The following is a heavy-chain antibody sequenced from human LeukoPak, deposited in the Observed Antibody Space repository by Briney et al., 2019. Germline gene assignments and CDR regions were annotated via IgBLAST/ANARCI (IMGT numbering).Heavy chain of an antibody. CDR3: ARAYSSGWYRGNYFDY. D-gene: IGHD6-19*01. CDR2: IYYSGST. J-gene: IGHJ4*02. CDR1: GGSISSSSYY. Sequence: LTCTVSGGSISSSSYYWGWIRQPPGKGLEWIGSIYYSGSTYYNPSLKSRVTISVNTSKNQFSLKLSSVTAADTAVYYCARAYSSGWYRGNYFDYWGQGTLVTVSS. V-gene: IGHV4-39*01.